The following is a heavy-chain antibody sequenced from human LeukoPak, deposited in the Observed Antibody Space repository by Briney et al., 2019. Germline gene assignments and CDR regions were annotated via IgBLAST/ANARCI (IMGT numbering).Heavy chain of an antibody. V-gene: IGHV1-69*04. J-gene: IGHJ6*02. CDR2: IIPILGIA. Sequence: SVKVSCKASGGTFSSHAISWVRQAPGQGLEWMGRIIPILGIANYAQKFQGRVTITADKSTSTAYMELSSLRSEDTAVYYCARSFVRWPYYYGMDVWGQGTTVNVSS. D-gene: IGHD3-10*02. CDR1: GGTFSSHA. CDR3: ARSFVRWPYYYGMDV.